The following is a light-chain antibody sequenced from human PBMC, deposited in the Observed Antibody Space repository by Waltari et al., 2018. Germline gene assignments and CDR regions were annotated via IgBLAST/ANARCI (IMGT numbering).Light chain of an antibody. CDR1: QSVSRA. CDR3: QHYVNRPVT. J-gene: IGKJ1*01. CDR2: AAS. V-gene: IGKV3-20*01. Sequence: EIVLTQSPGTLSLSPGERATLACRASQSVSRALAWYQQKPGQAPRLLIYAASTRATGVPDRFSGSGSWTDFSLHISRLDPEDFAVYYCQHYVNRPVTCGQGTKVEI.